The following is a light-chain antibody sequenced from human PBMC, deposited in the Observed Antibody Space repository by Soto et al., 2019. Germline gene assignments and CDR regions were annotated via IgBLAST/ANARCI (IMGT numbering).Light chain of an antibody. V-gene: IGKV1-5*01. CDR2: DAS. CDR1: QSISSW. Sequence: DIQMTQSSSTLSASVGDRVTITCRASQSISSWLAWYQQTPGKAPNPLIYDASSLTSGVPARFSGSGSGTEFTVTISSLQSEDFALFYCQQYYTWPLTFGQGTKVDIK. CDR3: QQYYTWPLT. J-gene: IGKJ1*01.